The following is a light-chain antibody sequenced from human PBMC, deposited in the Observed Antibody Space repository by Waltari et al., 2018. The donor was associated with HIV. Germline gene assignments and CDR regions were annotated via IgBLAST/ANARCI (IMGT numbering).Light chain of an antibody. CDR2: WAA. Sequence: IVMTQSPAPLPLSLGERAAINSCSSRTCYLKSTNQNSWVWYQQKPGQSPKVLIDWAATRASGVPGRFSGGGSGTDFNLTISSLQADDVAVYYCQKYDTIEANFGGGTKVEIK. CDR1: RTCYLKSTNQNS. V-gene: IGKV4-1*01. J-gene: IGKJ4*01. CDR3: QKYDTIEAN.